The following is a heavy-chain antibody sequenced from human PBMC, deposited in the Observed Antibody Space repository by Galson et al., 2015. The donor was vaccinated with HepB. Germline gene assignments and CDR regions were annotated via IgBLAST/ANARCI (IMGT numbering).Heavy chain of an antibody. D-gene: IGHD2-2*01. CDR1: GFTFSSYG. J-gene: IGHJ5*02. CDR3: ARVGAEYQLQGWFDP. V-gene: IGHV3-33*01. Sequence: SLRLSCAASGFTFSSYGMHWVRQAPGKGLEWVAVIWYDGSNKYYADSVKGRFTISRDNSKNTLYLQMNSLRAEDTAVYYCARVGAEYQLQGWFDPWGQGTLVTVSS. CDR2: IWYDGSNK.